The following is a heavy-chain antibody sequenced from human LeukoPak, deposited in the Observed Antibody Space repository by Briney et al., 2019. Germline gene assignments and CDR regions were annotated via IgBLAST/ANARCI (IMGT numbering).Heavy chain of an antibody. Sequence: PSQTLSLTCTVSGVSISSGSYYWSWIRQPAGKGLEWIGRFYTSGSTNYNPSLKSRVTISVDTSKNEFSLKLSSVTAADMAVYYCARERWGLWFGEYLYYYYYYMDVWGKGTTVTISS. CDR2: FYTSGST. J-gene: IGHJ6*03. CDR3: ARERWGLWFGEYLYYYYYYMDV. D-gene: IGHD3-10*01. CDR1: GVSISSGSYY. V-gene: IGHV4-61*02.